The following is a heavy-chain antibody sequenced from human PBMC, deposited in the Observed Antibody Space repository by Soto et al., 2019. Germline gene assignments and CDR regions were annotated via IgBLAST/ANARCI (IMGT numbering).Heavy chain of an antibody. CDR2: IYSGGST. CDR1: GFTVSSNY. CDR3: ARDGGAVAGKTYGMDV. D-gene: IGHD6-19*01. J-gene: IGHJ6*02. Sequence: SLRLSCAASGFTVSSNYMSWVRQAPGKGLEWVSVIYSGGSTYYADSVKGRFTISRDNSKNTLYLQMNSLRAEDTAVYYCARDGGAVAGKTYGMDVWGQGTTVTVSS. V-gene: IGHV3-53*01.